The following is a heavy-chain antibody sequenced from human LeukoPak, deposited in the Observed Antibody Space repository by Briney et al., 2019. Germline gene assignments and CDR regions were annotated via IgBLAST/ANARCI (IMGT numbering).Heavy chain of an antibody. J-gene: IGHJ4*02. CDR3: ARSDYYDSSGADY. D-gene: IGHD3-22*01. CDR1: GGTFSSYA. V-gene: IGHV1-69*04. CDR2: IIPILGIA. Sequence: ASVKVSCKASGGTFSSYAISWVRQAPGQGLEWMGRIIPILGIANYAQKFQGRVTITADKSTSTAYMELSSLRSEDTAVYYCARSDYYDSSGADYWGQGTLVTVSS.